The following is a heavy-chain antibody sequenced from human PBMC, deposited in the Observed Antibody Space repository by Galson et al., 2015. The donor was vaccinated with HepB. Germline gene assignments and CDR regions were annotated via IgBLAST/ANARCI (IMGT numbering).Heavy chain of an antibody. V-gene: IGHV3-53*04. CDR2: IYSGGST. Sequence: SLRLSCAASGFTVSSNYMSWVRQAPGKGLEWVSVIYSGGSTYYADSVKGRFTISRHNSKSTLYLQMNSLRAEDTAVYYCARGRRSSSRFPFFDYWGQGTLVTVSS. D-gene: IGHD6-13*01. CDR1: GFTVSSNY. J-gene: IGHJ4*02. CDR3: ARGRRSSSRFPFFDY.